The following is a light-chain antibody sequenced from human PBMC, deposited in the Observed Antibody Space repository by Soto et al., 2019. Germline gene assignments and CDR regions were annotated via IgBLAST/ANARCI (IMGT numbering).Light chain of an antibody. CDR3: QQSYSTPRT. CDR1: QSISSY. J-gene: IGKJ1*01. V-gene: IGKV1-39*01. Sequence: DLQMTQSPSSLSASVGDRVTITCRASQSISSYLNWYQQKPGKAPKLLIYTASNLQGGVPSRFSGSGSGTDFTLTISSLQPEDFATYYCQQSYSTPRTFGQGTKVEIK. CDR2: TAS.